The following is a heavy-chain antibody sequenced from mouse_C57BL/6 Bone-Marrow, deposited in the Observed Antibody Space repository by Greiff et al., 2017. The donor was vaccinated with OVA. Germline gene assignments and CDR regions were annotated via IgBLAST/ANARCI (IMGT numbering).Heavy chain of an antibody. J-gene: IGHJ3*01. CDR1: GYTFTEYT. CDR2: FYPGSGSI. D-gene: IGHD1-1*01. Sequence: QVQLQQSGAELVKPGASVKLSCKASGYTFTEYTIHWVKQRSGQGLEWIGWFYPGSGSIKYNAKFKDKATLPADKSSSTVYLELSSLTSDDSAVSIGERHEEYYCGIAYWGQGTLVTVSA. V-gene: IGHV1-62-2*01. CDR3: ERHEEYYCGIAY.